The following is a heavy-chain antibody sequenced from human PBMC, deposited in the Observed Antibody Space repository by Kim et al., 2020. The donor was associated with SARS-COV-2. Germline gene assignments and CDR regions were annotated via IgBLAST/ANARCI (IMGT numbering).Heavy chain of an antibody. CDR1: GFTFSSYA. CDR3: ARDTLEGYDSSDDAFDI. CDR2: ISYDGSNK. J-gene: IGHJ3*02. Sequence: GGSLRLSCAASGFTFSSYAMHWVRQAPGKGLEWVAVISYDGSNKYYADSVKGRFTISRDNSKNTLYLQMNSLRAEDTAVYYCARDTLEGYDSSDDAFDIWGQGTMVTVSS. D-gene: IGHD3-22*01. V-gene: IGHV3-30*04.